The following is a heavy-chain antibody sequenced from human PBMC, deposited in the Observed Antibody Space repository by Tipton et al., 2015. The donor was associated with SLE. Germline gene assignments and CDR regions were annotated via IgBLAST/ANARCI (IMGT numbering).Heavy chain of an antibody. CDR2: IDPNSGGT. CDR1: GYTFTGHY. J-gene: IGHJ3*01. V-gene: IGHV1-2*02. D-gene: IGHD7-27*01. CDR3: ASHWGSGYTYDV. Sequence: QSGAEVKKPGASVRVSCKASGYTFTGHYMHWVRQVPGQGLEWMGWIDPNSGGTNYVQRFQGRVTMTRDTSISTAYMELSGLRSDDTAVYYCASHWGSGYTYDVWGQGTTVTVSS.